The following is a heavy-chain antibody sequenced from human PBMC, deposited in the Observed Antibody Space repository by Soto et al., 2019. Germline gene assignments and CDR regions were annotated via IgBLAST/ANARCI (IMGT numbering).Heavy chain of an antibody. V-gene: IGHV3-23*01. Sequence: GGSLRLSCAASGFTFSSYAMSWVRQAPGKGLEWVSAISGSGGSTYYADSVKGRFTISRDNSKNTLYLQMNSLRAEDTAVYYCAKDPYLLEYCGRDCSSGDAFDIWGQGTMVTVS. CDR2: ISGSGGST. D-gene: IGHD2-21*02. CDR1: GFTFSSYA. CDR3: AKDPYLLEYCGRDCSSGDAFDI. J-gene: IGHJ3*02.